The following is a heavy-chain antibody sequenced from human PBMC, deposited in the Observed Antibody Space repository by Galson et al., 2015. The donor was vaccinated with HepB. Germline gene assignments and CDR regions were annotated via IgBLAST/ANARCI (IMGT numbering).Heavy chain of an antibody. CDR3: ARNSSTVVTHTSGGFFDY. CDR2: IYYGGTT. CDR1: GDSITTSSFY. Sequence: ETLSLTCTVFGDSITTSSFYWAWIRQSPGKGLEWIGTIYYGGTTYQNLSLKSRVTMSVDTSKNQFSLKMSSVSAADTAVYYCARNSSTVVTHTSGGFFDYWGQGVLVTVSS. V-gene: IGHV4-39*01. J-gene: IGHJ4*02. D-gene: IGHD4-23*01.